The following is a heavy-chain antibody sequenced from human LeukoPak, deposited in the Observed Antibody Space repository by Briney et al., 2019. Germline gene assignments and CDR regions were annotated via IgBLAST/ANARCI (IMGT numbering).Heavy chain of an antibody. V-gene: IGHV3-7*01. D-gene: IGHD3-10*01. Sequence: VGSLRLSCAASGFTFIIYWMPWVRQAPGKGLQWVANIKPDGSEKYYVDSVKGRFTISRDNAKNSLYLQMNSMRAEDTAVYYSVRDAGRGGDFDYWGQGTLVTVSS. CDR2: IKPDGSEK. CDR3: VRDAGRGGDFDY. J-gene: IGHJ4*02. CDR1: GFTFIIYW.